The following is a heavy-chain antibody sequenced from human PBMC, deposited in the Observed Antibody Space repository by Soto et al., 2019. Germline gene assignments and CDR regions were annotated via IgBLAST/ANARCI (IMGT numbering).Heavy chain of an antibody. CDR2: INPSGGST. D-gene: IGHD2-2*01. CDR3: ARDGGGVVVVPAANNGGPREFYYYCGMDV. V-gene: IGHV1-46*01. Sequence: ASVKVSCKASGYTFTGYYMHWVRQAPGQGLEWMGWINPSGGSTSYAQKFQGRVTMTRDTSTSTVYMELNSLRAEDTAVYYCARDGGGVVVVPAANNGGPREFYYYCGMDVWGQGTTVTVSS. J-gene: IGHJ6*02. CDR1: GYTFTGYY.